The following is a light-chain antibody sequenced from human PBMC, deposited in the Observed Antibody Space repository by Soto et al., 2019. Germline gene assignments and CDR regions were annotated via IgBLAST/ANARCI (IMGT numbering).Light chain of an antibody. J-gene: IGKJ4*01. V-gene: IGKV3-15*01. Sequence: EIVMTQSPATLSVSPGEGATLSCRASQSVSSDLAWYQHNPGLAPRLLIFGVSTSATGIPVRFSGSGSGTESTLYISTLQSDDSLLDYCQHYNTRPLTLGAGTNVDI. CDR3: QHYNTRPLT. CDR1: QSVSSD. CDR2: GVS.